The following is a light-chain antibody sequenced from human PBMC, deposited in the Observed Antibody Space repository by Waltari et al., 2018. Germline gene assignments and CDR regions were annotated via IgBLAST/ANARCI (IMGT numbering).Light chain of an antibody. CDR2: VNSDGSH. CDR3: QTGGHGTWV. Sequence: LVLTQAPSASASLGASVKLTCTLSSGYSSNVIAWLQQQPGKGPRYLMKVNSDGSHRKGDDIPERFSASKSGTECHLTISSRQSEAEADYFCQTGGHGTWVFGGRTKLTVL. J-gene: IGLJ3*02. V-gene: IGLV4-69*01. CDR1: SGYSSNV.